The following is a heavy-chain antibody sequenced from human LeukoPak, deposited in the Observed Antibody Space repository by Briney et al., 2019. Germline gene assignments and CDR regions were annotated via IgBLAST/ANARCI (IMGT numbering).Heavy chain of an antibody. J-gene: IGHJ4*02. Sequence: GGSLRLSCAASGFTFSSYEMNWVRQAPGKGLEWVSYISSSGSTIYYADSVKGRFTISRDNAKNSLYLQMNSLRAEDTALYYCATFDYGGKLVGFDYWGQGTLVTVSS. V-gene: IGHV3-48*03. D-gene: IGHD4-23*01. CDR3: ATFDYGGKLVGFDY. CDR1: GFTFSSYE. CDR2: ISSSGSTI.